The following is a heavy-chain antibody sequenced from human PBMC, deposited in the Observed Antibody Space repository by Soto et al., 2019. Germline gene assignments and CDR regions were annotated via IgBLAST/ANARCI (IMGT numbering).Heavy chain of an antibody. CDR1: GFIFGDYA. V-gene: IGHV3-9*01. CDR2: ISWNSGSI. J-gene: IGHJ6*02. Sequence: GGSLRLSCAASGFIFGDYAMHWVRQAPGKGLEWVSGISWNSGSIGNADSVKGRFTISRDNAKNSLYLQMRSLRAGDTALYYCAKDMTSMIKPGFYNYGMDVWGQGTTVTVSS. D-gene: IGHD3-16*01. CDR3: AKDMTSMIKPGFYNYGMDV.